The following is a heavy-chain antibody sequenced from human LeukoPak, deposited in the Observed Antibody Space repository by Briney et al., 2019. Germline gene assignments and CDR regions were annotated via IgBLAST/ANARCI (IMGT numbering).Heavy chain of an antibody. Sequence: GGSLRLSCAASGFTFSSYSMNWVRQAPGKGLEWVSSISSSSSNIYYADSVKGRFTISRDNAKNSLYLQMNSLRAEDTAVYYCARLPLHAYLAAAGSEYYYYGMDVWGQGTTVTVSS. CDR3: ARLPLHAYLAAAGSEYYYYGMDV. CDR2: ISSSSSNI. D-gene: IGHD6-13*01. CDR1: GFTFSSYS. V-gene: IGHV3-21*01. J-gene: IGHJ6*02.